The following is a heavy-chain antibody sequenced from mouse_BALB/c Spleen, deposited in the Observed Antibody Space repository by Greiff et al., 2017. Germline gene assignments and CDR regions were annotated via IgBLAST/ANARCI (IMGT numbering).Heavy chain of an antibody. D-gene: IGHD1-1*01. V-gene: IGHV5-12-1*01. CDR1: GFAFSSYD. Sequence: EVQGVESGGGLVKPGGSLKLSCAASGFAFSSYDMSWVRQTPEKRLEWVAYISSGGGSTYYPDTVKGRFTISRDNAKNTLYLQMSSLKSEDTAMYYCARHPLITTVSMDYWGQGTSVTVSS. J-gene: IGHJ4*01. CDR2: ISSGGGST. CDR3: ARHPLITTVSMDY.